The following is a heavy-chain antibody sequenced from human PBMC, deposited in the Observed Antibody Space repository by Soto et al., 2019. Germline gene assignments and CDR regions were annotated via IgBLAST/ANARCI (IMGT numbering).Heavy chain of an antibody. Sequence: QVQLVQSGAEVKKPGASVKISCKASGYTFTDYYLHWVRQAPGQGLVWMGWIDPNSGDTRYVQMFQGRVTMTRDTSISTVYMEVSSLRSNDTAVFYCARTGRTSDFDIWGQGTMVTVSS. D-gene: IGHD1-1*01. CDR3: ARTGRTSDFDI. CDR1: GYTFTDYY. V-gene: IGHV1-2*02. CDR2: IDPNSGDT. J-gene: IGHJ3*02.